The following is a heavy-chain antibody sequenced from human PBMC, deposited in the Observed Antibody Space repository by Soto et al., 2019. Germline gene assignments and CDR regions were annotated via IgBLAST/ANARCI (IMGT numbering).Heavy chain of an antibody. CDR3: ARGGSSDSSNYLNWFDP. D-gene: IGHD3-22*01. V-gene: IGHV5-51*01. Sequence: PGESLKISCKGSGYTFTRHWITWVRQMPGKGLEWMGIVYPGDSDTTYSPSFQGQVTISVDKPINTAYLQWSTLTASDTAMYYCARGGSSDSSNYLNWFDPWGQGTLVTVSS. CDR1: GYTFTRHW. CDR2: VYPGDSDT. J-gene: IGHJ5*02.